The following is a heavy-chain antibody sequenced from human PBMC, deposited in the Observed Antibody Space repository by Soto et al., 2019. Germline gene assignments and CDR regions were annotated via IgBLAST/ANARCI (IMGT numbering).Heavy chain of an antibody. CDR1: GFTLTNEN. CDR2: ISSRSTFI. V-gene: IGHV3-21*06. Sequence: GGSLRLSCTVLGFTLTNENMNWVRQAPGKGLEWVSSISSRSTFINYADSVKGLFTISRDNDKGLVYLQMNSLRAEDTAVYYCARDPPLSMIVVVGVDDFWGQGTLVTVSS. CDR3: ARDPPLSMIVVVGVDDF. J-gene: IGHJ4*02. D-gene: IGHD3-22*01.